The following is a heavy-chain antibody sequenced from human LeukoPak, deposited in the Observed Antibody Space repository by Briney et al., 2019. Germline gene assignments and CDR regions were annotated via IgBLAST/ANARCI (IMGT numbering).Heavy chain of an antibody. CDR1: GFTFDDYA. Sequence: GGSLRLSCAASGFTFDDYAMHWVRQAPGKGLEWVSGISWNSGSIGYADSVKGRFTISRDNSKNTLYLQMNSLRAEDTAVYYCAKDRRYYDSSGYYHFYWGQGTLVTVSS. J-gene: IGHJ4*02. CDR2: ISWNSGSI. D-gene: IGHD3-22*01. V-gene: IGHV3-9*01. CDR3: AKDRRYYDSSGYYHFY.